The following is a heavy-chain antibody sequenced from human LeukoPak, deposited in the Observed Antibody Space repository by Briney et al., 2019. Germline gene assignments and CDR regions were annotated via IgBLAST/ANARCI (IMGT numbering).Heavy chain of an antibody. V-gene: IGHV3-23*01. CDR1: GFTFSSYA. Sequence: GGSLRLSCAASGFTFSSYAMSWVRQAPGKGLEWVSVISGSGGSTYYADSVKGRFTISRDNAKNTLYLQMNSLRAEDTAVYYCARDRQAYYDFWSGYQGFDPWGQGTLVTVSS. CDR2: ISGSGGST. CDR3: ARDRQAYYDFWSGYQGFDP. D-gene: IGHD3-3*01. J-gene: IGHJ5*02.